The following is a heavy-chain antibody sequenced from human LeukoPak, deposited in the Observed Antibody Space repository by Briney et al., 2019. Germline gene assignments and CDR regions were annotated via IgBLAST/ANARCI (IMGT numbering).Heavy chain of an antibody. V-gene: IGHV4-61*02. D-gene: IGHD5-12*01. J-gene: IGHJ5*02. CDR3: ARTGYSGYDYDDWFDP. CDR2: IYTSGST. CDR1: GGSISSGSYY. Sequence: SETLSLTCTVSGGSISSGSYYWSWIRQPAGKGLEWIGRIYTSGSTNYNPSLKSRVTISVDTSKNQFSLKLSSVTAADTAVYYCARTGYSGYDYDDWFDPWGQGTLVTVSS.